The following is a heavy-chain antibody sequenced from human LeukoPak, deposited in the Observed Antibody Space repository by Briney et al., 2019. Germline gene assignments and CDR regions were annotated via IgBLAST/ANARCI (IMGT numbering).Heavy chain of an antibody. CDR3: ARDLDSSGWYRTGAFDI. CDR1: AYTFTSYY. CDR2: INPSGGST. J-gene: IGHJ3*02. Sequence: ASVKVSCKASAYTFTSYYMHWVRQAPGQGLEWMGIINPSGGSTSYAQKFQGRVTMTRDTSTSTVYMELSSLRSEDTAVYYCARDLDSSGWYRTGAFDIWGQGTMVTVSS. V-gene: IGHV1-46*01. D-gene: IGHD6-19*01.